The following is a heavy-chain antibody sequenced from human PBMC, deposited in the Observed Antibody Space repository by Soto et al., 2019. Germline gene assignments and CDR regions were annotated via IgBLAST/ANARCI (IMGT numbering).Heavy chain of an antibody. CDR1: GSTFSSYA. D-gene: IGHD1-26*01. J-gene: IGHJ6*02. Sequence: GGSLRLSCAASGSTFSSYAMHWVRQAPGKGLEWVAVISYDGSNKYYADSVKGRFTISRDNSKNTLYLQMNSLRAEDTAVYYCARADLGSLYYGMDVWGQGTTVTVSS. V-gene: IGHV3-30-3*01. CDR2: ISYDGSNK. CDR3: ARADLGSLYYGMDV.